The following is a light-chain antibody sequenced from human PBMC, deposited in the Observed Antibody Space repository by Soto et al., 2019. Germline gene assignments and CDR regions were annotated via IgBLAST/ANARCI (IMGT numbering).Light chain of an antibody. J-gene: IGLJ1*01. CDR1: SSDVGAYNF. CDR3: SSFTTSSTYV. V-gene: IGLV2-14*01. CDR2: EVS. Sequence: QSALTQPASVSGSPGQSITISCTGTSSDVGAYNFVSWYQQHPGKAPKLMIYEVSSRPSGVSNRFSGPKSDNTASLTISGLQAEDEADYYCSSFTTSSTYVFGTGTKVTVL.